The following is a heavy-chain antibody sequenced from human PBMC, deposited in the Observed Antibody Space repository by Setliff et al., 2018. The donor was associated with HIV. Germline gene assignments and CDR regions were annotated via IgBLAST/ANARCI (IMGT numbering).Heavy chain of an antibody. D-gene: IGHD3-16*01. V-gene: IGHV4-34*01. Sequence: SETLSLTCAVYGGSFGGYCWSWIRQPPGKGLEWIGEINHSGSTNYNPSLKSRVTISVDTSKNQFSLKLSSVTAADTAVYFCARGGDWDYNYYMDVWDKGTTVTVSS. CDR1: GGSFGGYC. CDR3: ARGGDWDYNYYMDV. J-gene: IGHJ6*03. CDR2: INHSGST.